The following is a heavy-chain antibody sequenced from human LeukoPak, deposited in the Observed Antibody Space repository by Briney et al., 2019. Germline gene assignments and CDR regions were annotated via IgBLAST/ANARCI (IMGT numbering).Heavy chain of an antibody. CDR3: AKEISDTPMGFFDY. J-gene: IGHJ4*02. D-gene: IGHD5-18*01. CDR1: GFTFSSYA. V-gene: IGHV3-23*01. Sequence: GGSLRLSCAASGFTFSSYAMSWVRRAPGKGLEWVSAISGSGGSTYYADSVKGRFTISRDNSKNTLYVQMNSLRAEDTAVYYCAKEISDTPMGFFDYWGQGTLVTVSS. CDR2: ISGSGGST.